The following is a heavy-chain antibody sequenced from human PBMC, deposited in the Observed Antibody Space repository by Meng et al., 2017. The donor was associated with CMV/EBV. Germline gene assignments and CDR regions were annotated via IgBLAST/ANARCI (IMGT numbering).Heavy chain of an antibody. J-gene: IGHJ4*02. CDR3: ARHGDTAMVVGIDY. CDR1: GGYISSYY. CDR2: INNSGST. Sequence: QEELQESGAGMVKVPGASSLPSIASGGYISSYYWGWCRQPAGKGLEWIGGINNSGSTNYNPSLKSRVTMSVDTSKNQFSLKLSSVTAADTAVYYCARHGDTAMVVGIDYWGQGTLVTVSS. V-gene: IGHV4-4*07. D-gene: IGHD5-18*01.